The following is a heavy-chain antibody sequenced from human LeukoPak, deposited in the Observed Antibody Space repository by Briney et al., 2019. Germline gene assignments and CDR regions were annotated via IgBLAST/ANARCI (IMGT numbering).Heavy chain of an antibody. Sequence: GGSLRLSCAASGFTFSSYAMSRVRQAPGKGLEWVSAISGSGGSTYYADSVKGRFTISRDNSKNTLYLQMNSLRAEDTGVYYCAKVGLRFLEWLPHYFDYWGQGTLVTVSS. CDR3: AKVGLRFLEWLPHYFDY. J-gene: IGHJ4*02. D-gene: IGHD3-3*01. CDR2: ISGSGGST. V-gene: IGHV3-23*01. CDR1: GFTFSSYA.